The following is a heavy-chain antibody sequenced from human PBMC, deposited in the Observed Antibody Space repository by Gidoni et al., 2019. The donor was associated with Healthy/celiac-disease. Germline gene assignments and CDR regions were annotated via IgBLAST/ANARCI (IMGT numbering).Heavy chain of an antibody. CDR1: GGSFSGYY. D-gene: IGHD3-22*01. CDR3: ARGLGYYDSSGRNDY. J-gene: IGHJ4*02. CDR2: IHHSGST. Sequence: QVQLQQWGAGLLKPSETLSLTCAVYGGSFSGYYWRWIRQPPGKGVEWIGEIHHSGSTNYNPSLKSRVTISVDTSKNQFSLKLSSVTAADTAVYYCARGLGYYDSSGRNDYWGQGTLVTVSS. V-gene: IGHV4-34*01.